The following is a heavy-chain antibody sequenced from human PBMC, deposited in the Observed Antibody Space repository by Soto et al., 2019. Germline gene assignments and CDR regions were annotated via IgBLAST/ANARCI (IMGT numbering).Heavy chain of an antibody. CDR3: ARGSHSTTWYGGQFDY. D-gene: IGHD6-13*01. V-gene: IGHV3-21*01. CDR1: GFTFSSYT. Sequence: EVQLVDSGGGLVQPGGSLRLSCAASGFTFSSYTMNWVRQAPGKGLEWVSSVSSSSTYIYYADSVKGRFTISRDNAKNSLYLQMNSLRAEDTAIYYCARGSHSTTWYGGQFDYWGQGTLVTVSS. J-gene: IGHJ4*02. CDR2: VSSSSTYI.